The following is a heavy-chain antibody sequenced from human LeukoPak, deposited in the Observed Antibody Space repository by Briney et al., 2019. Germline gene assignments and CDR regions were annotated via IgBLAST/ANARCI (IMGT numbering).Heavy chain of an antibody. CDR1: GGSFSGYY. D-gene: IGHD6-13*01. J-gene: IGHJ4*02. CDR3: ARAGNSSWYYPYRGMRTHQSFDY. Sequence: SETLSLTCAVYGGSFSGYYWSWIRQPPGKGLEWIGEINHSGSTNYNPSLKSRVTISVDTSKNQFSLKLSSVTAADTAVYYCARAGNSSWYYPYRGMRTHQSFDYWGQGTLVTVSS. CDR2: INHSGST. V-gene: IGHV4-34*01.